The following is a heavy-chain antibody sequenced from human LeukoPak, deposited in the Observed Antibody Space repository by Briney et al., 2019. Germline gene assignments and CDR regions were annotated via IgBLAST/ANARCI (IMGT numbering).Heavy chain of an antibody. Sequence: GGSLRLSCAASGFTFSSYGIHWVRQAPGKGLEWVSFIRYDGSNKYYADSVKGRFTISRDNSKNTLYLQMNSLRADDTAVYYCAKGFGSYYSSGVYMAYWGQGTLVTVSS. V-gene: IGHV3-30*02. CDR2: IRYDGSNK. D-gene: IGHD1-26*01. CDR3: AKGFGSYYSSGVYMAY. CDR1: GFTFSSYG. J-gene: IGHJ4*02.